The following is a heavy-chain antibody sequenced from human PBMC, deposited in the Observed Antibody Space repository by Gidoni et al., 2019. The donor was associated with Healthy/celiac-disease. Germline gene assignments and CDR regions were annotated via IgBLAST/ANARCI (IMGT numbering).Heavy chain of an antibody. CDR2: IYHRGST. Sequence: QLQLQESGSGLVTPSQTLSLTCAVSGGSISSGGYSWSWIRQPPGKGLEWIGYIYHRGSTYYNPSLKSRVTISVDRSKNQFSLKLSSVTAADTAVYYCARYCSGGSCAPEGFDYWGQGTLVTVSS. J-gene: IGHJ4*02. D-gene: IGHD2-15*01. CDR3: ARYCSGGSCAPEGFDY. CDR1: GGSISSGGYS. V-gene: IGHV4-30-2*01.